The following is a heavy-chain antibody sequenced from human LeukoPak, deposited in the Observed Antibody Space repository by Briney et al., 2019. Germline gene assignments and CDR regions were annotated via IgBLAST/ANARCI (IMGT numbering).Heavy chain of an antibody. J-gene: IGHJ4*02. CDR1: GFTFSSYW. V-gene: IGHV3-7*04. CDR3: ARDLSSYYISVFDY. Sequence: PGGSLRLSCAASGFTFSSYWMSWVRQAPGKGLEWVANIKQDGSEKYYVDSVKSRFTISRDNAKNSLYLQMNSLRAEDTAVYYCARDLSSYYISVFDYWGQGALVTVSS. D-gene: IGHD3-10*01. CDR2: IKQDGSEK.